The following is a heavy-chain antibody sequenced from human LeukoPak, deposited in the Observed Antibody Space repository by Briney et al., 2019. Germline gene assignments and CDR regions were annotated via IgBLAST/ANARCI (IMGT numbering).Heavy chain of an antibody. CDR2: VSYDANNK. CDR1: GFTFSTYT. CDR3: ARRKTYYYGSGSSSQPDAFDI. J-gene: IGHJ3*02. V-gene: IGHV3-30-3*01. Sequence: GRSLRLSCATSGFTFSTYTMHWVRQAPGKGLEWLAVVSYDANNKFYADSVKGRFTISRDNSRNTLNLQMNSLRAEDTAVYYCARRKTYYYGSGSSSQPDAFDIWGQGTMVTVSS. D-gene: IGHD3-10*01.